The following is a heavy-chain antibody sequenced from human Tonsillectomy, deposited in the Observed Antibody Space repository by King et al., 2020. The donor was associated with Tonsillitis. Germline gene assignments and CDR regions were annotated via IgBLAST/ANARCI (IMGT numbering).Heavy chain of an antibody. Sequence: VQLVESGGGLVQPGGSLRLSCAASGFTVSTNYMSWVRQAPGKGLEWVSITYGGGGTYYADSVKGRFTISRDNSKNTLYLQMNSLRADDTAVYYCARDEMIRGAAYYHYGMDVWGQGTTVTVSS. CDR1: GFTVSTNY. V-gene: IGHV3-53*01. CDR2: TYGGGGT. CDR3: ARDEMIRGAAYYHYGMDV. D-gene: IGHD3-10*01. J-gene: IGHJ6*02.